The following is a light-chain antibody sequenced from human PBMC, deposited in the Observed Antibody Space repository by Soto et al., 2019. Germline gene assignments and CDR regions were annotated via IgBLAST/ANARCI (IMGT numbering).Light chain of an antibody. CDR3: ASYAVSNVV. Sequence: QPVLTQPPSASGSPGQSVTISCTGTSSDIGGYNYISWYQQHPGKAPKLMIYEVSKRPSGVPDRFSASKSGNTASLTVSGLQAEDEADYYCASYAVSNVVFGGGTQLTVL. J-gene: IGLJ2*01. CDR2: EVS. V-gene: IGLV2-8*01. CDR1: SSDIGGYNY.